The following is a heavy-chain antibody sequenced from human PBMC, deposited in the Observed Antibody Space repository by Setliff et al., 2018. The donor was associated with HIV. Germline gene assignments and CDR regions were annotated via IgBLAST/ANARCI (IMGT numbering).Heavy chain of an antibody. V-gene: IGHV4-59*08. CDR2: VSYSGDT. D-gene: IGHD5-18*01. Sequence: SETLSLTCSVSGGSMSGYYWSWIRQPPGRGLEWTGYVSYSGDTNYNPSLKSRVTISIDTSKNQFSLRVNSVTAADTALYSCARHGGGYSYGSFDFWSQGTLVTV. CDR3: ARHGGGYSYGSFDF. J-gene: IGHJ4*02. CDR1: GGSMSGYY.